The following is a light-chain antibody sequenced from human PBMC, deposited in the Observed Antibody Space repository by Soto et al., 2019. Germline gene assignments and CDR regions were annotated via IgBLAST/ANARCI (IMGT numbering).Light chain of an antibody. J-gene: IGKJ1*01. CDR1: HGVSSSH. V-gene: IGKV3-20*01. CDR2: GAS. CDR3: QQYGSSPRT. Sequence: DIVLTQSPGPLSLSPGDLFTLSCRTSHGVSSSHLAWYQQRPGQAPRLLISGASSRATGIPDRFTGSGSGTDFTLTISRLEPEDFAVYYCQQYGSSPRTFGQGTKVDIK.